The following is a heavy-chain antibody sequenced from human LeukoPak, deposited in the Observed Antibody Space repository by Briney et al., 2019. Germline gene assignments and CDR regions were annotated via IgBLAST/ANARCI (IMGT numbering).Heavy chain of an antibody. J-gene: IGHJ4*02. CDR3: AHRRLYYDSSGYYYAPLDY. D-gene: IGHD3-22*01. Sequence: SGPTLVNPTQTLTLTCTFSGFSLSTSGVGVGWIRQPPGKALEWLALIYWDDDKRYSPSLKSRLTITKDTSKNQVVLTMTNMDPVDTATYYCAHRRLYYDSSGYYYAPLDYWGQGTLVTVSS. CDR1: GFSLSTSGVG. V-gene: IGHV2-5*02. CDR2: IYWDDDK.